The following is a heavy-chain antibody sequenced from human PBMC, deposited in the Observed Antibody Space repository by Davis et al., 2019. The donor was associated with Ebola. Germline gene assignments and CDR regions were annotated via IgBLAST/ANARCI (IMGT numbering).Heavy chain of an antibody. J-gene: IGHJ4*02. CDR1: GYTFTNYG. V-gene: IGHV1-58*02. D-gene: IGHD3-3*01. Sequence: SVKVSCKASGYTFTNYGISWVRQAPGQGLEWIGWIVVGSGNTNYAQKFQERVTITRDMSTSTAYMELSSLRSEDTAVYYCAADRDFWSGYDSDFDYWGQGTLVTVSS. CDR3: AADRDFWSGYDSDFDY. CDR2: IVVGSGNT.